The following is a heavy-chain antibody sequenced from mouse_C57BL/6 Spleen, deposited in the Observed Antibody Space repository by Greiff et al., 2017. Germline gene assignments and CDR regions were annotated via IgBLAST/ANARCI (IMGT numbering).Heavy chain of an antibody. D-gene: IGHD2-3*01. CDR2: ISDGGSST. CDR1: GFTFSSYA. V-gene: IGHV5-4*01. J-gene: IGHJ1*03. CDR3: ARDDGYSLMYFDV. Sequence: DVKLVESGGGLVKPGGSLKLSCAASGFTFSSYAMSWVRQTPEKRLEWVATISDGGSSTYYPDNVKGRFTISRDNAKNNLYLQMSHLKSEDTAMYYCARDDGYSLMYFDVWGTGTTVTVSS.